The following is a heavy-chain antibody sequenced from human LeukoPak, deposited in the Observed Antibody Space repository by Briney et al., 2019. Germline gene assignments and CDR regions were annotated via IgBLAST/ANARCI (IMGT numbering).Heavy chain of an antibody. V-gene: IGHV3-48*01. Sequence: GGSLRLSCTTSGFTFSSYSMNWVRQAPGKGLEWLSYISSSSSTIYYADSVKGRFTISRDNAKNSLYLQMNSLRAEDTAVYYCARGDCSGGSCYLSLTTIDYWGQGTLVTVSS. CDR1: GFTFSSYS. D-gene: IGHD2-15*01. J-gene: IGHJ4*02. CDR3: ARGDCSGGSCYLSLTTIDY. CDR2: ISSSSSTI.